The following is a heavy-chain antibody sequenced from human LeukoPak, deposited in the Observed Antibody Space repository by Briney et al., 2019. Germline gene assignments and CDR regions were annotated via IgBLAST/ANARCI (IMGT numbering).Heavy chain of an antibody. CDR1: GYTFTGYY. D-gene: IGHD1-7*01. J-gene: IGHJ6*03. CDR2: INPNSGGT. V-gene: IGHV1-2*02. CDR3: ARSGVMAQLELRHHYYYYMDV. Sequence: ASVKVSCKASGYTFTGYYMHWVRQAPGQGLEWMGWINPNSGGTNYAQKFQGRVTMTRDTSISTAYMELSRLRSDDTAVYYCARSGVMAQLELRHHYYYYMDVWGKGTTVTVSS.